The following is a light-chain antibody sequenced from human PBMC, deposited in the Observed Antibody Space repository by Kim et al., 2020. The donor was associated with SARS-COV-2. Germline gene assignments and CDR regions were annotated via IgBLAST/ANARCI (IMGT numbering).Light chain of an antibody. CDR2: GKN. CDR3: NSRDSNDNVV. CDR1: SLRSYY. V-gene: IGLV3-19*01. Sequence: VALGQTVRITCQRDSLRSYYATWYQQKPGQAPLLVIYGKNNRPAGIPDRFSGSSSENTASLTITGTQAGDEADYYCNSRDSNDNVVFGGGTQLTVL. J-gene: IGLJ2*01.